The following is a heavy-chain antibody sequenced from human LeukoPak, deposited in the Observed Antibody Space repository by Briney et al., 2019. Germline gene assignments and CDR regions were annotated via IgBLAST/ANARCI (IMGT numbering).Heavy chain of an antibody. V-gene: IGHV1-46*01. CDR3: ARDRAEYSSSPHHPHY. CDR1: GYTFTSYY. J-gene: IGHJ4*02. D-gene: IGHD6-6*01. Sequence: ASVKVSCKASGYTFTSYYMHWVRQAPGQGLEWMGIINPSGGSTSYAQMFQGRVTMTRDTSTSTVYMELSSLRSEDTAVYYCARDRAEYSSSPHHPHYWGQGTLVTVSS. CDR2: INPSGGST.